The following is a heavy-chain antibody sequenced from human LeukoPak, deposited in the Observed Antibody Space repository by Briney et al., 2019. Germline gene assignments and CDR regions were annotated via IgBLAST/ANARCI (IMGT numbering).Heavy chain of an antibody. CDR1: GFTFSTYS. D-gene: IGHD6-13*01. CDR2: ITSSRIYI. J-gene: IGHJ3*02. CDR3: ARDLYSSRTNDAFVI. Sequence: GGSLRLSCAASGFTFSTYSMNWVRQAPGKGLEWVSSITSSRIYIYYADSVKGRFTISRDNAKNSLYLQMNSLRAEDTAVYYCARDLYSSRTNDAFVIWGQGTMVTVSS. V-gene: IGHV3-21*04.